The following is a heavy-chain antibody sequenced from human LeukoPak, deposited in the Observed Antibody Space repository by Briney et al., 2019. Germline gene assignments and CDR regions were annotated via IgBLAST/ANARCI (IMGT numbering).Heavy chain of an antibody. J-gene: IGHJ4*02. CDR1: GFTFSSYG. CDR3: ARGHGDSSSFDY. Sequence: GGSLRLSCAASGFTFSSYGMHWVHQAPGKGLEWVAVIWYDGSNKYYADSVKGRFTISRDNSKNTLYLQMNSLRAEDTAVYYCARGHGDSSSFDYWGQGTLVTVSS. D-gene: IGHD6-13*01. CDR2: IWYDGSNK. V-gene: IGHV3-33*01.